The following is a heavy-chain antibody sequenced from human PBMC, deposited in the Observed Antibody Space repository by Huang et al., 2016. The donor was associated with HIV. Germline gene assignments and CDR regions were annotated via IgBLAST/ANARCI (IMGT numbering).Heavy chain of an antibody. CDR1: GGTFSSYA. V-gene: IGHV1-69*01. D-gene: IGHD1-1*01. CDR2: IIPIFGTP. Sequence: QVQLVQSGAEVKKPGSSVRVSCEVSGGTFSSYAINWVRQAPGQGLEWMGGIIPIFGTPNYAQKFQGRVTITADESTSTAYMELSSLRSDDTAVYYCARDRKYDNAWYWFDPWGQGTLVTVSS. J-gene: IGHJ5*02. CDR3: ARDRKYDNAWYWFDP.